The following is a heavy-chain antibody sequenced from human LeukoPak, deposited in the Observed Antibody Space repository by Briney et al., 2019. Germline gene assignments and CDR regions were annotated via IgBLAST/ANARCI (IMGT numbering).Heavy chain of an antibody. CDR1: GFTFTNYA. CDR3: ARNWYSDF. V-gene: IGHV3-23*01. J-gene: IGHJ4*02. Sequence: GGSLRLSCAASGFTFTNYAMTWVRQVPGKGLEWVSHISGSGGSSYHVDSVKGRFTISRDNSKNTLYLQMNSLRAEDTAVYYWARNWYSDFWGQGTLVTVSS. CDR2: ISGSGGSS. D-gene: IGHD1-1*01.